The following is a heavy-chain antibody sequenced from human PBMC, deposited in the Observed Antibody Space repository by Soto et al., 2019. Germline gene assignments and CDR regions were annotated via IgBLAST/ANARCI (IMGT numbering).Heavy chain of an antibody. J-gene: IGHJ6*01. Sequence: VGSLRLSCASSVFTFSSYGMQWVRHAPGKWLEWVAIISYDGSNKYYADSVKGRFTISRDNSKNTLYLQMNSLRAEDTAVYYCAKDTAMGNYYYYGMEVWGQGTRVIVS. CDR2: ISYDGSNK. CDR3: AKDTAMGNYYYYGMEV. CDR1: VFTFSSYG. D-gene: IGHD5-18*01. V-gene: IGHV3-30*18.